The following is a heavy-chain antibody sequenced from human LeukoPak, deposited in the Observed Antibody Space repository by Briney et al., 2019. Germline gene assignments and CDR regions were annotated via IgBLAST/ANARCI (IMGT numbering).Heavy chain of an antibody. CDR3: AREGDCSGGSCYSSLDY. Sequence: GGSLRLSCAASGFTFSSYAMHWVRQAPGKGLEWVAVISYDGSNKYYADSVKGRFTISRDNAKNSLYLQMNSLRAEDTAVYYCAREGDCSGGSCYSSLDYWGQGTLVTVSS. J-gene: IGHJ4*02. D-gene: IGHD2-15*01. CDR1: GFTFSSYA. CDR2: ISYDGSNK. V-gene: IGHV3-30*04.